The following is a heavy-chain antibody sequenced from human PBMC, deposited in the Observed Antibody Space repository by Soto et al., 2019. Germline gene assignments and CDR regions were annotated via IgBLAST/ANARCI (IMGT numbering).Heavy chain of an antibody. D-gene: IGHD3-22*01. CDR3: ARDRKGYYDSIGYYSSDAFDI. CDR1: GFTFSSYG. V-gene: IGHV3-33*01. J-gene: IGHJ3*02. Sequence: QVQLVESGGGVVQPGRSLRLSCAASGFTFSSYGMHWVRQAPGKGLEWVAVIWYDGSNKYYADSVKGRFTISRDNSKNTLYLQMNSLRAEDTAVYYCARDRKGYYDSIGYYSSDAFDIWGQGTMVTVSS. CDR2: IWYDGSNK.